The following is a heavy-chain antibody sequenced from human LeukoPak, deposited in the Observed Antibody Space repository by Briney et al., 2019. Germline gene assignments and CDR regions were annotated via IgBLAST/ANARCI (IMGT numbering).Heavy chain of an antibody. J-gene: IGHJ6*02. Sequence: SETLSLTCTVSGGSVSGGSYYWTWIRQNPGKGLEWIGYINYSGNAYYNPSLKSRVTISVDTSKNQFSLKLSSVTAADTAVYYCARNELISSNYYYYGMDVWGQGTTVTVSS. CDR1: GGSVSGGSYY. V-gene: IGHV4-31*03. CDR2: INYSGNA. CDR3: ARNELISSNYYYYGMDV.